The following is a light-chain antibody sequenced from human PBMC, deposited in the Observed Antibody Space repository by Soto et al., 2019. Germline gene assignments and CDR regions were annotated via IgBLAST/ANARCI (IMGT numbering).Light chain of an antibody. CDR2: GAS. J-gene: IGKJ2*01. V-gene: IGKV3-15*01. CDR3: QQYNKWPYT. Sequence: EMVMTQSPATLSVSPGERSTLSCRTSKSGSSNLAWYQQKPGQAARLLIYGASTRATGIPARFSGSGSGAEFTLTISGLQSEDFAVYYCQQYNKWPYTFGQGTNLEIK. CDR1: KSGSSN.